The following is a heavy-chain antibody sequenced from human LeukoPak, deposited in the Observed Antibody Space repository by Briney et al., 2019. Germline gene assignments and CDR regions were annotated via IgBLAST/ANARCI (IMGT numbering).Heavy chain of an antibody. CDR1: GFTFSTQW. V-gene: IGHV3-21*01. CDR3: GRVEGFDY. Sequence: GGSLRLSCAASGFTFSTQWMSWVRQAPGKGLEWVSYISSNSSYIYYADSVKGRFILSRDNAKNSLYLQMNSLRAEDTAVYYCGRVEGFDYWGQGTLVTVSS. CDR2: ISSNSSYI. J-gene: IGHJ4*02.